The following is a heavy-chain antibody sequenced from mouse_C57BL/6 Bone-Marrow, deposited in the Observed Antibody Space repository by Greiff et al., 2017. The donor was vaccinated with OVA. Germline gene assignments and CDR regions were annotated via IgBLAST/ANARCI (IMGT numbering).Heavy chain of an antibody. CDR2: ISDGGSYT. CDR1: GFTFSSYA. CDR3: ARDELTGSWFAD. J-gene: IGHJ3*01. Sequence: EVQVVESGGGLVKPGGSLKLSCAASGFTFSSYAMSWVRQTPEKRLEWVATISDGGSYTYYPDNVKGRFTISRDNAKNNLYLQMSHLKSEDTAMYYCARDELTGSWFADWGQGTLVTVSA. D-gene: IGHD4-1*01. V-gene: IGHV5-4*01.